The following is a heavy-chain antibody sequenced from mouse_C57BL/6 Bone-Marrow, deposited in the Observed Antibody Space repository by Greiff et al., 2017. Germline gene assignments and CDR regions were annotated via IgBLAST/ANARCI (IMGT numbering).Heavy chain of an antibody. J-gene: IGHJ1*03. Sequence: QVQLKQPGAELVKPGASVKMSCKASGYTFTSYWITWVKQRPGQGLEWIGDIYPGSGSTNYNEQFKSKATLTVDTSSSTAYMQLSSLTSEASAVYYCARPYYSNYWYFDVWGTGTTVTVSS. CDR3: ARPYYSNYWYFDV. CDR1: GYTFTSYW. D-gene: IGHD2-5*01. CDR2: IYPGSGST. V-gene: IGHV1-55*01.